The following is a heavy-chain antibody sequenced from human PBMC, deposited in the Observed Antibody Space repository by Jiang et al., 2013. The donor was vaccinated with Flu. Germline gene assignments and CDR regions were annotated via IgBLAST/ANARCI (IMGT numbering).Heavy chain of an antibody. CDR3: AKDRRDYFYGMDV. J-gene: IGHJ6*02. CDR2: IRYDGSDE. CDR1: GFLFSNYG. V-gene: IGHV3-30*02. Sequence: VQLLESGGGVVQPGGSLRLSCEASGFLFSNYGMHWVRQPPGKGLSWLAFIRYDGSDEYYADSVKGRFTISRDNSKNTLYLQMNSLRIEDTAVYYCAKDRRDYFYGMDVWGQGTTVTVSS.